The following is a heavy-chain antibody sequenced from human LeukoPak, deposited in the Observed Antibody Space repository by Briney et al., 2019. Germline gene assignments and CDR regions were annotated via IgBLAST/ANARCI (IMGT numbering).Heavy chain of an antibody. J-gene: IGHJ4*03. Sequence: SETLSLTCAVYGGSFSGYYWSWIRQPPGKGLEWIGEINHSGSTNYNPSLKSRVTISVDTSKNQFSLKLSSVTAADTAVYYCAGRITDCVFDYWGQGTLVTVSS. CDR3: AGRITDCVFDY. CDR1: GGSFSGYY. D-gene: IGHD1-20*01. V-gene: IGHV4-34*01. CDR2: INHSGST.